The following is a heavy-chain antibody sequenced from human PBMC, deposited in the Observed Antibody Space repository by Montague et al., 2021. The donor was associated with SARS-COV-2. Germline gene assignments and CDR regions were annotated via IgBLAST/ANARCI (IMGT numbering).Heavy chain of an antibody. CDR2: TYLSGFT. V-gene: IGHV4-4*02. CDR1: DVSLSSSTW. CDR3: ARGGLGNRGFDY. Sequence: SETLSLTCVVSDVSLSSSTWWSWVRQSPGKGLEWVGETYLSGFTQYNPXVKSRVTISLDDSRSQFSLRPTSVTAADTAVYFCARGGLGNRGFDYWGQGALVTVPS. D-gene: IGHD3/OR15-3a*01. J-gene: IGHJ4*02.